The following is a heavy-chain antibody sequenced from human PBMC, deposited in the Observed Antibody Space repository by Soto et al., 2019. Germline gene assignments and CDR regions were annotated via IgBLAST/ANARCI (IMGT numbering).Heavy chain of an antibody. J-gene: IGHJ4*02. CDR1: GGSISSDDHY. Sequence: PSETLSLTCIGSGGSISSDDHYWSWIRQPPGKGLEWIGYIYYSGTTHSNPSLKSRLFISLDTSKNQFSLQLTSVTAADTAVYYCATVRSRWNIDYRGQGTLVTVSS. CDR3: ATVRSRWNIDY. D-gene: IGHD6-13*01. CDR2: IYYSGTT. V-gene: IGHV4-30-4*01.